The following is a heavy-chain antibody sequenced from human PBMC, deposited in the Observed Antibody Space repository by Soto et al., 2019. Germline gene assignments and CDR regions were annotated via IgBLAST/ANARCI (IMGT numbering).Heavy chain of an antibody. D-gene: IGHD6-13*01. CDR2: IVVGSGNT. J-gene: IGHJ4*02. V-gene: IGHV1-58*02. CDR3: AATFISSSWSRGGYYFDY. CDR1: GFTFTSSA. Sequence: QMQLVQSGPEVKKPGTSVKVSCKASGFTFTSSAMQWVRQARGQRLEWIGWIVVGSGNTNYAQKFQERVTITRDMSTSTAYMELSSLRSEDTAVYYCAATFISSSWSRGGYYFDYWGQGTLVTVSS.